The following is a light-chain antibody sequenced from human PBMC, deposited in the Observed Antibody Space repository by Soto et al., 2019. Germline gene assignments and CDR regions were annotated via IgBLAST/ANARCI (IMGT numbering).Light chain of an antibody. Sequence: EIVMTQSPATLSVPPGERATLSCRASQSVSRNVDWYQQKPGQAHSILIHGASTRATGISVRFSGSGSGTEFTLTISSLQSEDFAVYYCQQYNNWLWTFGQGTKVEIK. V-gene: IGKV3-15*01. CDR3: QQYNNWLWT. CDR2: GAS. J-gene: IGKJ1*01. CDR1: QSVSRN.